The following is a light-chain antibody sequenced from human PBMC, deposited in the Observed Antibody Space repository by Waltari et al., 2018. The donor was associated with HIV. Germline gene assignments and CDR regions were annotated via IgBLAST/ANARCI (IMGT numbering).Light chain of an antibody. J-gene: IGLJ3*02. CDR1: NSDIGVYNF. CDR3: SSYRNSRTWV. V-gene: IGLV2-14*01. CDR2: EVS. Sequence: QSALTQPASVSGSPGQWITISCTGTNSDIGVYNFVSWYQQHPGKAPKLIIFEVSNRPSGGSDRFSGSKSGNTASLTISGLQAEDEADYYCSSYRNSRTWVFGGGTKLTVL.